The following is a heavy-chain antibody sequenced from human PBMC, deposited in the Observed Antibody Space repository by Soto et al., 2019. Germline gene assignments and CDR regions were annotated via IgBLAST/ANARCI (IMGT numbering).Heavy chain of an antibody. V-gene: IGHV3-48*01. J-gene: IGHJ4*02. CDR2: ISGSSSSI. D-gene: IGHD5-18*01. CDR3: AKDRGYTAMMTLSY. Sequence: PGGSLRLSCAASGFTFSSYSMNWVRQAPGKGLEWLSYISGSSSSIFYADSVKGRFTISRDNAKNSLYLQMNSLRAEDTAVYYCAKDRGYTAMMTLSYWGQGTLVTVSS. CDR1: GFTFSSYS.